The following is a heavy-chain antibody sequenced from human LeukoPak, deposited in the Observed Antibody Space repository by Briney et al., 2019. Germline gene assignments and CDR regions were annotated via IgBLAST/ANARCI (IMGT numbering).Heavy chain of an antibody. CDR3: ARDRDGGNFDY. CDR1: GGSISSSSYY. Sequence: PSETLSLTCTVSGGSISSSSYYWGWIRQPPGKGLEWIGSIYYSATTYYNPSLKSRVSISVDTSKNQFSLKLSSVTAADTAVYYCARDRDGGNFDYWGQGTLVTVSS. CDR2: IYYSATT. J-gene: IGHJ4*02. V-gene: IGHV4-39*07. D-gene: IGHD3-16*01.